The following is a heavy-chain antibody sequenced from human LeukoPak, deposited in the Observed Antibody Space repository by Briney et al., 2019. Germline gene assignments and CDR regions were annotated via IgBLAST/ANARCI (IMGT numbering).Heavy chain of an antibody. D-gene: IGHD3-16*01. J-gene: IGHJ4*02. V-gene: IGHV4-4*07. Sequence: SETLSLTCTVSGGSISSYFWNWIRQPAGKGLEWIGKIYGGGSTTYNPSPNYNPSLKSRVTMSVDTPNNEFSLSLTSVTAADTAVYYCARDLGWGSPVAYWGQGILVTVSS. CDR2: IYGGGSTTYNPSP. CDR1: GGSISSYF. CDR3: ARDLGWGSPVAY.